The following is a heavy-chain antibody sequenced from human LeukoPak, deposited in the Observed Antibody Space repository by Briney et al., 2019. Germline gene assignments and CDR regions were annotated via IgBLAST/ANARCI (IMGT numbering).Heavy chain of an antibody. Sequence: GGSLRLPCAASGFTFSSYAMHWVRQAPGKGLEWVAVISYDGSNKYYADSVKGRFTISRDNSKNTLYLQMNSLRAEDTAVYYCARGQLRYFDWSIAYWGQGTLVTVSS. J-gene: IGHJ4*02. D-gene: IGHD3-9*01. CDR3: ARGQLRYFDWSIAY. V-gene: IGHV3-30-3*01. CDR1: GFTFSSYA. CDR2: ISYDGSNK.